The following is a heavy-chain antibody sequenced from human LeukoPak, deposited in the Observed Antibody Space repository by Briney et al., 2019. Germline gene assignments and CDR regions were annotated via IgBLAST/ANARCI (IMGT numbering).Heavy chain of an antibody. D-gene: IGHD3-3*01. CDR2: INHSGST. J-gene: IGHJ5*02. Sequence: PSETLSLTCTVSGGSISRYYWSWIRQPPGKGLEWIGEINHSGSTNYNPSLKSRVTISVGTSKNQFSLKLSSVTAADTAVYYCARVPYDFWSGYTKNWFDPWGQGTLVTVSS. V-gene: IGHV4-34*01. CDR1: GGSISRYY. CDR3: ARVPYDFWSGYTKNWFDP.